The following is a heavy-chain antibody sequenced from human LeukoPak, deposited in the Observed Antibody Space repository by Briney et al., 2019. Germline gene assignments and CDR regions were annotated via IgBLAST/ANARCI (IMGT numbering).Heavy chain of an antibody. CDR1: GYTFTSYG. D-gene: IGHD3-3*01. CDR3: ARQRADDFWSGYYRANYYYYMDV. CDR2: ISAYNGNT. V-gene: IGHV1-18*01. Sequence: GASVKVSCKASGYTFTSYGISWVRQAPGQGLEWMGWISAYNGNTNYAQKFQGRVTITADKSTSTAYMELSSLRSEDTAVYYCARQRADDFWSGYYRANYYYYMDVWGKGTTVTVSS. J-gene: IGHJ6*03.